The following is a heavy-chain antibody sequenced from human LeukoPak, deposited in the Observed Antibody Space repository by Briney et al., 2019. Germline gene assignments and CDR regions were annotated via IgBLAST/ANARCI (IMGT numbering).Heavy chain of an antibody. Sequence: GGSLRLSCAASGFTVSSNYMSWVRQAPGKGLEWVSVIYSGGSTYYADYVKGRFTISSDNSKNTLYLQMNSLRAEDTAVYYCARTKSTLWPAAISDYWGQGTLVTVSS. CDR2: IYSGGST. D-gene: IGHD2-2*01. J-gene: IGHJ4*02. CDR1: GFTVSSNY. CDR3: ARTKSTLWPAAISDY. V-gene: IGHV3-53*01.